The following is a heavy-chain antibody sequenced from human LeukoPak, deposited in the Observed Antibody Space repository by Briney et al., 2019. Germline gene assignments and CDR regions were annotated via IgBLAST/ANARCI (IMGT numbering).Heavy chain of an antibody. Sequence: GGSLRLSCAASGFTFSNFAVYWVRQSPGKGLEWVAVISHDGNSARYADSVKRRFTISRENSRNTLYLHMYSLTTEDAAIYYCARDRKGGPGYTSNWSGDFQHWGQGTLVAVSS. D-gene: IGHD6-13*01. CDR3: ARDRKGGPGYTSNWSGDFQH. V-gene: IGHV3-30-3*01. J-gene: IGHJ1*01. CDR2: ISHDGNSA. CDR1: GFTFSNFA.